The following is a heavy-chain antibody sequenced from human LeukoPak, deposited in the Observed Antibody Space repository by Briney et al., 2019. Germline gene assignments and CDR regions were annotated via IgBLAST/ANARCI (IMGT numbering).Heavy chain of an antibody. D-gene: IGHD3-22*01. V-gene: IGHV3-30-3*01. J-gene: IGHJ4*02. CDR1: GFTFSSYA. CDR2: ISYDGSNK. CDR3: ARCHYYDSSGPDY. Sequence: GGSLRLSCSASGFTFSSYAMHWVRQAPGKGLEWVAVISYDGSNKYYADSVKGRFTISRDNSKNTLYLQMNSLRAEDTAVYYCARCHYYDSSGPDYWGQGTLVTVSS.